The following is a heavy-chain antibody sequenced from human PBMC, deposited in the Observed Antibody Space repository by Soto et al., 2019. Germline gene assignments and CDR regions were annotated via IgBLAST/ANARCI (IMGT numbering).Heavy chain of an antibody. CDR1: GYTFTGYY. D-gene: IGHD5-18*01. J-gene: IGHJ6*02. Sequence: ASVKVSCKASGYTFTGYYMHWVRQAPGQGLEWMGWINPNSGGTSYAQKFQGRVTMTRDTSISTAYMELSRLRSDDTAVYYCARGATAMVPPYYYGMDVWGQGTTVTVSS. V-gene: IGHV1-2*02. CDR2: INPNSGGT. CDR3: ARGATAMVPPYYYGMDV.